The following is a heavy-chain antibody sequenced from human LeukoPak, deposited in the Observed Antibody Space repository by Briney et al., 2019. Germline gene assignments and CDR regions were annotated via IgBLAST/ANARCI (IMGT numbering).Heavy chain of an antibody. CDR2: ITPNNGNT. D-gene: IGHD2-15*01. J-gene: IGHJ4*02. CDR3: ARDSLGGYCSTVSCELGVY. CDR1: GYTFTNYG. Sequence: VASVTVSCKASGYTFTNYGISWVRQAPGQGLEWMGRITPNNGNTDSAQRVQGRVTMTTDTSTSTAYMELRSLRSDDTAVYYCARDSLGGYCSTVSCELGVYWGQGTLVTVSS. V-gene: IGHV1-18*01.